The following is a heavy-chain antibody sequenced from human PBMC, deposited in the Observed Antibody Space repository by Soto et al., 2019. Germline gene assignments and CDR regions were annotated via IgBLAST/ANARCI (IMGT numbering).Heavy chain of an antibody. CDR1: GGTFSSYA. CDR3: ASLADSQLVVTFPNAFDI. J-gene: IGHJ3*02. D-gene: IGHD2-21*02. CDR2: IIPIFGTA. Sequence: QVQLVQSGAEVKKPGSSVKVSCKASGGTFSSYAISWVRQAPGQGLEWMGGIIPIFGTANYAQKFQGRVTITADEYTRIVYRELSSLRSEDTAVYYCASLADSQLVVTFPNAFDIWGQGTMVTVSS. V-gene: IGHV1-69*01.